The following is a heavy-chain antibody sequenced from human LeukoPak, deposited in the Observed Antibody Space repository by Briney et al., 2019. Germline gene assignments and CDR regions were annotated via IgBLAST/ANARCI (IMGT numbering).Heavy chain of an antibody. CDR1: GGSISSGGYY. Sequence: PSQTLSLTCTVSGGSISSGGYYWSWSRQHPGKGLEWIGYIYYSGSTYYNPSLKSRVTISVDTSKNQFSLKLSSVTAADTAVYYCARAREQNAFDIWGQGTMVTVSS. CDR3: ARAREQNAFDI. J-gene: IGHJ3*02. CDR2: IYYSGST. V-gene: IGHV4-31*03.